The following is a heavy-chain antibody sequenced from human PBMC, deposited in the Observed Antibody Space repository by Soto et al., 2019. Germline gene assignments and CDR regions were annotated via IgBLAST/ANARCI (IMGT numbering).Heavy chain of an antibody. CDR3: AHRGPYSGSWNSGWFDS. D-gene: IGHD1-26*01. CDR1: GSSRSSNGVG. Sequence: QITLKESGPTLVKPTQTLTLTCSFSGSSRSSNGVGVGWVRQAPGPTLEWYAFFYWDDDKRYSPSLKSRLTITKDASSNRVFLIRTNVDPEDPVTYYCAHRGPYSGSWNSGWFDSWGVGTLVTVSS. V-gene: IGHV2-5*02. J-gene: IGHJ5*01. CDR2: FYWDDDK.